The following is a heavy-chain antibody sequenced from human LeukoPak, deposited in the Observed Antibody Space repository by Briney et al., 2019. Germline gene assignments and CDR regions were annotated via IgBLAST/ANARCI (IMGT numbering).Heavy chain of an antibody. CDR2: IRSDGSDT. D-gene: IGHD3-22*01. J-gene: IGHJ4*02. V-gene: IGHV3-30*02. CDR3: AKHDRSSDF. CDR1: GFIFSSYG. Sequence: PGGSLRLSCAASGFIFSSYGMHWVRQPPGKGLEWVAFIRSDGSDTYSAASVKGRFTISRDNSKNTLWLQMNSLRAEDTAVYYCAKHDRSSDFWGQGTLVTVSS.